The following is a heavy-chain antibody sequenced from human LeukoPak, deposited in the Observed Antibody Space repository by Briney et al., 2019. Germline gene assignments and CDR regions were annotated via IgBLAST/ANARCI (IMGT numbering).Heavy chain of an antibody. J-gene: IGHJ4*02. V-gene: IGHV3-7*04. D-gene: IGHD2-21*02. Sequence: PGGSLRLSCTASGFTFSTYWMSWVRQAPGKGLEWVANIHPDGNEKFHVDSVKGRFTISKDNVKNSLYLQMNSLRVEDTAVYYCARGDDFSGDYWGQGTLVTVSS. CDR1: GFTFSTYW. CDR3: ARGDDFSGDY. CDR2: IHPDGNEK.